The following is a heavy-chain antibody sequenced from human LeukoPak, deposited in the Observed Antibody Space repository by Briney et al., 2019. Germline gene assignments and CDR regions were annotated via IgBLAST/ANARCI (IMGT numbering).Heavy chain of an antibody. V-gene: IGHV3-21*01. CDR3: ARDYCSSTSCYTLLNWFDP. D-gene: IGHD2-2*02. CDR2: ISSSSSYI. J-gene: IGHJ5*02. Sequence: GGSLRLSCAASGFTFSSYSMNWVRQAPGKGLEWVSSISSSSSYIYYADSVKGRFTISRDNAKNSLYLQMNSLRAEDTAVYYCARDYCSSTSCYTLLNWFDPWGQGTLVTVSS. CDR1: GFTFSSYS.